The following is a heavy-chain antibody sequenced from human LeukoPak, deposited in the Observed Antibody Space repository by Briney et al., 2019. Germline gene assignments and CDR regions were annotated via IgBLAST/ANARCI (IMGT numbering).Heavy chain of an antibody. CDR2: MSRSGDII. Sequence: GGSLRLSCAASGFTFSDYNMNWVRQVPGKGLESVSYMSRSGDIIYYADSVKGRFTISRDNSKNTLYLQMNSLRAEDTAVYYCAKEQLPPEPYYFDYWGQGTLVTVSS. V-gene: IGHV3-48*01. D-gene: IGHD5-24*01. J-gene: IGHJ4*02. CDR1: GFTFSDYN. CDR3: AKEQLPPEPYYFDY.